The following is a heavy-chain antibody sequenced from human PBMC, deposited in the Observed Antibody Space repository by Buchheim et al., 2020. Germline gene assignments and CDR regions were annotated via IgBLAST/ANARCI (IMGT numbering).Heavy chain of an antibody. D-gene: IGHD6-19*01. CDR2: IHPADSAT. CDR3: ARQANYNSGWYADY. CDR1: GSTFTTYY. J-gene: IGHJ4*02. V-gene: IGHV5-51*01. Sequence: EVQLVQSGAGVKKPGESLQISCKGSGSTFTTYYIGWVRQLPGKGLEWMGTIHPADSATKYSPSFQGQVTISADKSINTAYLQWSSLQASDTAMYYCARQANYNSGWYADYWGQGTL.